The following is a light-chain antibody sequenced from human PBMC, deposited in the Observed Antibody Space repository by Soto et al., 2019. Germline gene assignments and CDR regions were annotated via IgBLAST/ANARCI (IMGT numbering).Light chain of an antibody. CDR2: NVI. Sequence: QSALTQPRSVSVSPGQSVTVSCTGTSSDVGGYNFVSWYQHHPGKAPKLMIYNVIQRPSGVPDRFSASKSGNTASLTISGLQAEDEADYYCCSYAGSYTYVFGTGTKVTVL. CDR1: SSDVGGYNF. V-gene: IGLV2-11*01. CDR3: CSYAGSYTYV. J-gene: IGLJ1*01.